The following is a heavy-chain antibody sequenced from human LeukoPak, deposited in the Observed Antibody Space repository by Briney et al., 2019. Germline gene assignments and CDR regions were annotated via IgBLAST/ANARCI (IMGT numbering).Heavy chain of an antibody. Sequence: GGSLRLSCAASGFTFSSYGMHWVRQAPGKGLEWVAVIWYDGSNKYYADSVKGRFTISRDNAKNFLYLQMNSLRVEDTALYYCARDGDGRGEDFDYWGQGVLVTVSS. CDR1: GFTFSSYG. D-gene: IGHD4-17*01. V-gene: IGHV3-33*01. J-gene: IGHJ4*02. CDR2: IWYDGSNK. CDR3: ARDGDGRGEDFDY.